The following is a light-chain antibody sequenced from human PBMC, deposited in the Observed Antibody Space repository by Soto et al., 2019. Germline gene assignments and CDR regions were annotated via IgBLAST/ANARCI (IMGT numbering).Light chain of an antibody. CDR3: QQFNSALT. CDR2: DAS. J-gene: IGKJ4*01. Sequence: IQMTQAPSSLSASVGDRVTITCRASQSISTYLNWYQQKPGKAPKLLIYDASSLESGVPSRFSGSGSGTDFTLTISSLQPEDFATYYCQQFNSALTFGGGTKVDI. V-gene: IGKV1-13*02. CDR1: QSISTY.